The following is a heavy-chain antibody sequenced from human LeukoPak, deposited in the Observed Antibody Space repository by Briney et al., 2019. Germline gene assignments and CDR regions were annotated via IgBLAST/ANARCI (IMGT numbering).Heavy chain of an antibody. CDR1: GFTFSNYA. Sequence: PGGSLRLSCAASGFTFSNYAMNWVRQAPGKGLEWVSVVIGSSGSTDYADSVKGRFTISRDKSKNTVYLQMNSLRAEDTAIYYCAKGAYDYIEIGYFDHWGRGTLVTVSS. D-gene: IGHD5-12*01. V-gene: IGHV3-23*01. CDR2: VIGSSGST. CDR3: AKGAYDYIEIGYFDH. J-gene: IGHJ4*02.